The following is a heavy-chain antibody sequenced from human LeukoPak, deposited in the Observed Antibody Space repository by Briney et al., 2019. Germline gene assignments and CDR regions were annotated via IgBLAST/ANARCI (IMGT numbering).Heavy chain of an antibody. CDR2: VFYSGSA. D-gene: IGHD3-10*01. J-gene: IGHJ3*02. V-gene: IGHV4-39*01. CDR1: GVSISTTTYY. CDR3: ARHRSAGSGSYYNDAFDI. Sequence: SETLSLTCTVSGVSISTTTYYWGWIRQPPGKGLEWIGGVFYSGSAYYNPSLTSRVTISVDTSKNQFSLRLSSVTAADTAVYYCARHRSAGSGSYYNDAFDIWGQGTMVIVSS.